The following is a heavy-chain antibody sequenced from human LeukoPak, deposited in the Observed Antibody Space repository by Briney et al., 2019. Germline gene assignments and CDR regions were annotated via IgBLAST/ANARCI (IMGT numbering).Heavy chain of an antibody. CDR1: VVSISSSNL. V-gene: IGHV4-4*02. CDR2: SYHSGST. J-gene: IGHJ4*02. D-gene: IGHD5-24*01. Sequence: SGTLSLTCAVSVVSISSSNLWSWVRQPPGKGLDWIGVSYHSGSTNYNPSLKSRVTISLDTSKTQFSLHLSSVAAADTGVYYCARVRSGSWFEYWGQGTLVSVSS. CDR3: ARVRSGSWFEY.